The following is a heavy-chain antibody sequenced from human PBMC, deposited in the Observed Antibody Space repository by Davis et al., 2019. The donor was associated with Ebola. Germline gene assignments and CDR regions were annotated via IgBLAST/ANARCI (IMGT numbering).Heavy chain of an antibody. CDR1: GFTFSSYW. Sequence: GESLKISCAASGFTFSSYWMSWVRQAPGKGLEWVANIKQDGSEKYYVDSVKGRFTISRGNAKNSLYLQMNSLRAEDTAVYYCARDPKGYYYGMDVWGQGTTVTVSS. CDR3: ARDPKGYYYGMDV. J-gene: IGHJ6*02. V-gene: IGHV3-7*01. CDR2: IKQDGSEK.